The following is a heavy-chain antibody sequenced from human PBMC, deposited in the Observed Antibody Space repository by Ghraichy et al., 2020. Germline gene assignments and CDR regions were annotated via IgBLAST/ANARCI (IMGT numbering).Heavy chain of an antibody. CDR2: IKQDGSTK. V-gene: IGHV3-7*03. CDR3: ARGSTWGGDY. Sequence: GESLNISCAASGFTFSNSWMSWVRQAPGMGLEWVATIKQDGSTKSHVDSVKGRFTISRDNAKNSLYLEMNSLRAEDTAVYYCARGSTWGGDYWGRGSLVTVSS. CDR1: GFTFSNSW. D-gene: IGHD1-1*01. J-gene: IGHJ4*02.